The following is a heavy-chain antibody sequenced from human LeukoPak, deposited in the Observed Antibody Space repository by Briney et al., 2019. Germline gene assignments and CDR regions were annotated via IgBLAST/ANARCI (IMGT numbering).Heavy chain of an antibody. CDR2: IIPIFGTA. J-gene: IGHJ4*02. CDR1: GGTFSSYA. Sequence: ASVKVSCKASGGTFSSYAISWVRQAPGQGLEWMGGIIPIFGTANYAQKFQGRVTMTRDMSTSTVYMELSSLRSEDTAVYYCAREISSYGLWHFDYWGQGTLVTVSS. V-gene: IGHV1-69*05. D-gene: IGHD5-18*01. CDR3: AREISSYGLWHFDY.